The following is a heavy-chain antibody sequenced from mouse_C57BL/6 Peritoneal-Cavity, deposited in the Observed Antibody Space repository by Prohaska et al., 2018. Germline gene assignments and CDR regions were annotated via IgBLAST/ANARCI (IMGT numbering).Heavy chain of an antibody. CDR2: IQPSNSNT. CDR1: GYTFYSYW. CDR3: AASITTVVAYYAMDY. Sequence: VQLQPPGAELVKPATSVMVSCKASGYTFYSYWMHWVKQRPGQGLDCIGSIQPSNSNTNYNQKFKGKATLTLDKSSSTAYMQLSSLTSEDSAVYYCAASITTVVAYYAMDYWCQGTSVTVSS. V-gene: IGHV1-74*01. J-gene: IGHJ4*01. D-gene: IGHD1-1*01.